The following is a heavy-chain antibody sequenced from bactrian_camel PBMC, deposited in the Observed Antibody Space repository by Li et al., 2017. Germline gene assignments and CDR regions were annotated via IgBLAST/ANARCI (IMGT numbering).Heavy chain of an antibody. Sequence: HVQLVESGGGSVQAGGSLRLSCVVSGYDYSSFCMGWFRQSPGQERAGVADIDMDGRTSYAESVKGRFTVSRDNAKDNLYLQMDNVAPEDTATYYCATGRSRPVSFVPVGGCLRYLEVWGQGTQVTVS. V-gene: IGHV3S55*01. J-gene: IGHJ2*01. CDR2: IDMDGRT. D-gene: IGHD3*01. CDR3: ATGRSRPVSFVPVGGCLRYLEV. CDR1: GYDYSSFC.